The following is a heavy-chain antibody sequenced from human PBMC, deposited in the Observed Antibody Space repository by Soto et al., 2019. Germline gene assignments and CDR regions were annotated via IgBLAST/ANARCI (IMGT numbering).Heavy chain of an antibody. V-gene: IGHV4-61*01. CDR2: IYYSGST. CDR3: ARERGDI. D-gene: IGHD3-10*01. CDR1: GGSVSSGSYY. Sequence: QVQLQESGPGLVKPSETLSLTCTVSGGSVSSGSYYWSWIRQPPGKGLEWIGYIYYSGSTNYNPSLKSRVTISVDTSKNQFSLKLSSVTAADTAVYYCARERGDIWGQGTLVTVSS. J-gene: IGHJ4*02.